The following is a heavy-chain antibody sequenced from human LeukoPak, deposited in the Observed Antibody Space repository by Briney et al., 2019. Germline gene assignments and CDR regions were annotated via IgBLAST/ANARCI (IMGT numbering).Heavy chain of an antibody. V-gene: IGHV3-23*01. CDR1: GFTFSSYA. CDR3: AKDLTLCGGSCYSSLWDY. Sequence: GGSLRLSCAASGFTFSSYAMSWVRQAPGKGLEWVSAISGSGGSTYYADSVKGRFTISRDNSKNTLYLQMNSLRAEDTAVYYCAKDLTLCGGSCYSSLWDYWGQGTLVTVSS. J-gene: IGHJ4*02. D-gene: IGHD2-15*01. CDR2: ISGSGGST.